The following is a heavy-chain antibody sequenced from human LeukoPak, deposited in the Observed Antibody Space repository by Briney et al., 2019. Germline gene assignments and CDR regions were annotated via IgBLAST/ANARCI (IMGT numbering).Heavy chain of an antibody. D-gene: IGHD6-13*01. CDR2: FDPEVGDK. CDR1: GHALSDLS. Sequence: GASVKLSCKISGHALSDLSIHWVRQAPGRGPEWMGGFDPEVGDKMHAQKFQGRVTMTEDTSTDTAYMELNSLRSEDTAVYYCATDSDPWGPAAGTIDCWGQGTLATVSS. CDR3: ATDSDPWGPAAGTIDC. J-gene: IGHJ4*02. V-gene: IGHV1-24*01.